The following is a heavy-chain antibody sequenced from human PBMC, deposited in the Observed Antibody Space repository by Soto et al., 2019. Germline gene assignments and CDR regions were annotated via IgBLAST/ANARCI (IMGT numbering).Heavy chain of an antibody. CDR2: INHSGST. CDR1: GGSFSGYY. J-gene: IGHJ6*02. D-gene: IGHD3-3*01. Sequence: SETLSLTCAVYGGSFSGYYWSWIRQPPGKGLEWIGEINHSGSTNYNPSLKSRVTISVDTSKNQFSLKLSSVTAADTAVYYCARGHRITISGVVIEGYYYYGMDVWGQGTTVT. CDR3: ARGHRITISGVVIEGYYYYGMDV. V-gene: IGHV4-34*01.